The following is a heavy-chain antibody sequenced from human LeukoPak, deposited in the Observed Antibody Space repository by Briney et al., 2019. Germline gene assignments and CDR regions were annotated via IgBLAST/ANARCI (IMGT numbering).Heavy chain of an antibody. D-gene: IGHD3-16*01. J-gene: IGHJ4*02. CDR1: GDSISSYY. CDR2: ISNSGST. V-gene: IGHV4-59*01. Sequence: SETLSLTCTVSGDSISSYYWSWIRQPPGKGLEWSWYISNSGSTNYNPSLKSRVTISVDTSENHFSLKLSSVTAADTAIYYCARVGRGDYVWGSYSFDFWGQGTLVTVSS. CDR3: ARVGRGDYVWGSYSFDF.